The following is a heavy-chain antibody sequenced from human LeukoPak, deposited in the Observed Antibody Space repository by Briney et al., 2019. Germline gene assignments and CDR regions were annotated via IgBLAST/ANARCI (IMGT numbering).Heavy chain of an antibody. D-gene: IGHD1-1*01. Sequence: ASVKVSCKDSGYTFTSYGICWVRPAPGQGLEWMGWTSAHNDDTNYAETLQGRLTMTTDISTRTAYMELTSLRSDDTAVYYCARDWDSRNDYFDPWGQGTLVIVSS. CDR1: GYTFTSYG. V-gene: IGHV1-18*01. CDR3: ARDWDSRNDYFDP. CDR2: TSAHNDDT. J-gene: IGHJ4*02.